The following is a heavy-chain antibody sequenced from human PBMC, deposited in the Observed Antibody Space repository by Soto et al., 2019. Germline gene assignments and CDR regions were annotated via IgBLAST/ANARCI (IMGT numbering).Heavy chain of an antibody. CDR3: ARDGRVVVVAATLTPYGMDV. CDR1: GGTFSSYA. J-gene: IGHJ6*02. V-gene: IGHV1-69*13. CDR2: IIPIFGTA. Sequence: SVKVSCKASGGTFSSYAISCVRQAPGQGLEWMGGIIPIFGTANYAQKFQGRVTITADESTSTAYMELSSLRSEDTAVYYCARDGRVVVVAATLTPYGMDVWGQGTTVTVSS. D-gene: IGHD2-15*01.